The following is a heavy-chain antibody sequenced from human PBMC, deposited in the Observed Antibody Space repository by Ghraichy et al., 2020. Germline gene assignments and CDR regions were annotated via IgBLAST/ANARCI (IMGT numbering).Heavy chain of an antibody. Sequence: GGSLRLSCAASGFTFSSYSMNWVRQAPGKGLEWVSSISSSSSYIYYADSVKGRFTISRDNAKNSLYLQMNSLRAEDTAVYYCARDPHNQWLGPYYFDYWGQGTLVTVSS. CDR1: GFTFSSYS. D-gene: IGHD6-19*01. V-gene: IGHV3-21*01. CDR2: ISSSSSYI. CDR3: ARDPHNQWLGPYYFDY. J-gene: IGHJ4*02.